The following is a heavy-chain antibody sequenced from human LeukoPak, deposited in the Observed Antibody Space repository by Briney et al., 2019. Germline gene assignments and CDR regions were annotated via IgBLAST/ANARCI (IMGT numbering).Heavy chain of an antibody. V-gene: IGHV1-8*01. D-gene: IGHD1-1*01. CDR2: MIPKSGKT. J-gene: IGHJ5*02. CDR1: GYTFVHFD. CDR3: ARGLEIGQQLVGGFDP. Sequence: ASVTVSCKASGYTFVHFDINWVRQAPGQGLEWMAWMIPKSGKTAYAQKFEGRLTLTRDISTSTAYMELSNLTSADTALYYCARGLEIGQQLVGGFDPWGRGTLVTVAS.